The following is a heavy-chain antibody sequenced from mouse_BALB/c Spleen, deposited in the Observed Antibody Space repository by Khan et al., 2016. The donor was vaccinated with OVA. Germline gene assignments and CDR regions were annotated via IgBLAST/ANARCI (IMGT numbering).Heavy chain of an antibody. V-gene: IGHV3-2*02. D-gene: IGHD1-1*01. CDR2: ISYSGNT. CDR3: ARQNYYGYAMDY. J-gene: IGHJ4*01. CDR1: GYTITSDYV. Sequence: EVQLQESGPGLVKPSQSLSLTCTATGYTITSDYVWNWNRQFRGNKMERMGYISYSGNTSYNQSFKSRISITRETSKNQFFLQLNSVTSEDTATYYCARQNYYGYAMDYWGQGTSVTVSS.